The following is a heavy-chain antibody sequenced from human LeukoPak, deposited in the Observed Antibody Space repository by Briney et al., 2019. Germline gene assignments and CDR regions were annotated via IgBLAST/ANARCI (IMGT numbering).Heavy chain of an antibody. J-gene: IGHJ6*03. CDR2: INPNTGGT. CDR3: AREYSDAGDYYYYMDV. D-gene: IGHD2-15*01. V-gene: IGHV1-2*02. Sequence: ASVKVSCKASGGTFSSYAISWVRQAPGQGLEWMGWINPNTGGTNCALKFQGRVTMTRDTSISTAYMELSRLRSDDTAVYYCAREYSDAGDYYYYMDVWGKGTTVTISS. CDR1: GGTFSSYA.